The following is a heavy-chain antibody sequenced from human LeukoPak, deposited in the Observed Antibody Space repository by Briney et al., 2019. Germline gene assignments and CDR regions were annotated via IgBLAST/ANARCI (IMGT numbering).Heavy chain of an antibody. V-gene: IGHV3-48*01. CDR2: ISSSRRTI. D-gene: IGHD2-15*01. J-gene: IGHJ4*02. CDR1: GFTFSTYS. CDR3: ARGLGYCRGGSCDREGAFDH. Sequence: GGSLRLSCAGSGFTFSTYSMNWVRQAPGKGLEWVSYISSSRRTIYYADSVKGRFTISRDNAKNSLYLQMNSLRAEDTAVYYCARGLGYCRGGSCDREGAFDHWGQGTLVTVSS.